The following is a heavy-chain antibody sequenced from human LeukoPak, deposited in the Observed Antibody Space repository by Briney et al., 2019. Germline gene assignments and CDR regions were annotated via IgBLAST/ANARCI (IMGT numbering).Heavy chain of an antibody. CDR2: ISSSSAYI. CDR1: EFIFRNYG. D-gene: IGHD6-6*01. Sequence: GRSLRLSCAASEFIFRNYGMHWVRQAPGKGLEWVSSISSSSAYIYYADSVRGRFTISRDNAKNSLFLQMNSLRAGDTAVYYCARVGGSSSRRFDPWGQGTLVSVPS. J-gene: IGHJ5*02. V-gene: IGHV3-21*01. CDR3: ARVGGSSSRRFDP.